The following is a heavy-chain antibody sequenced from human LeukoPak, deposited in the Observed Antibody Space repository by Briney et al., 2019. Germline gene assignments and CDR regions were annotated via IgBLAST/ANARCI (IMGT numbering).Heavy chain of an antibody. Sequence: GGSLRLSCAASGFTFSSYAMHWVRQAPGKGLEWVAVISYDGSNKYYADSVKGRFTISRDNSKNTLYLQMNSLRAEDTAVYYCARGHVGWLLDRVYYWGQGTLVTVSS. CDR1: GFTFSSYA. CDR3: ARGHVGWLLDRVYY. V-gene: IGHV3-30*04. CDR2: ISYDGSNK. D-gene: IGHD3-3*01. J-gene: IGHJ4*02.